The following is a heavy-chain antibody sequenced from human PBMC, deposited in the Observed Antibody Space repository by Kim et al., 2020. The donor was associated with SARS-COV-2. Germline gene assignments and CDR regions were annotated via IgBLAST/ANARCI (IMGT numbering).Heavy chain of an antibody. D-gene: IGHD6-19*01. CDR3: ARGRLVGLFRISWFDP. Sequence: SETLSLTCAVYGGSFSGYYWSWIRQPPGKGLEWIGEINHSGSTNYNPSLKSRVTISVDTSKNQFSLKLSSVTAADTAVYYCARGRLVGLFRISWFDPWGQGTLVTVSS. V-gene: IGHV4-34*01. CDR2: INHSGST. J-gene: IGHJ5*02. CDR1: GGSFSGYY.